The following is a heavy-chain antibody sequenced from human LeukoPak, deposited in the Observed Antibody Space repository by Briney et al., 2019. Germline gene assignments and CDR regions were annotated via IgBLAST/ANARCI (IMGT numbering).Heavy chain of an antibody. CDR3: AKRGSSSWFGGVDY. CDR2: IGVSGGTT. CDR1: GFTFSSYA. D-gene: IGHD2-2*01. Sequence: GGSLRLSCAASGFTFSSYAMSWVRQAPGKGLEWVSVIGVSGGTTHYADSVKGRFTISRDDSKNTLYLQMKSLRAEDTAVYYCAKRGSSSWFGGVDYWGQGTLVTVS. J-gene: IGHJ4*02. V-gene: IGHV3-23*01.